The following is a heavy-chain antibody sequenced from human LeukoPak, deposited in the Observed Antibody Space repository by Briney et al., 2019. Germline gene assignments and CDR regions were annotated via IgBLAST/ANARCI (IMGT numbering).Heavy chain of an antibody. J-gene: IGHJ6*03. V-gene: IGHV1-2*02. CDR2: INPNSGGT. D-gene: IGHD5-18*01. Sequence: GASVKVSCKASGYTFTGYYMHWVRQAPGQGLEWMGWINPNSGGTNYAQKFQGRVTMTRDTSISTAYMELSRLRSDDTAVYYCARQALAGYSYDTKYYYYMDVWGKGTTVTISS. CDR1: GYTFTGYY. CDR3: ARQALAGYSYDTKYYYYMDV.